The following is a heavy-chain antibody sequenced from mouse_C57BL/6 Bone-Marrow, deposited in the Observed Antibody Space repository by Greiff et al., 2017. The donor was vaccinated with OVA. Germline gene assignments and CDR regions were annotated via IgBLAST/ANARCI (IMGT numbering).Heavy chain of an antibody. Sequence: DVMLVESGGGLVKPGGSLKLSCAASGFTFSSYAMSWVRQTPEKRLEWVATISDGGSYTYYPDNVKGRFTISRDNAKNNLYLQMSHLKSEDTAMYYCARDRNFYFDYWGQGTTLTVSS. J-gene: IGHJ2*01. CDR3: ARDRNFYFDY. CDR2: ISDGGSYT. CDR1: GFTFSSYA. V-gene: IGHV5-4*01.